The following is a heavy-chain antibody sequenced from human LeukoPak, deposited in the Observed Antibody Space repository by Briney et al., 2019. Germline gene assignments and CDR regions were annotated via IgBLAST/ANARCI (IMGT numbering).Heavy chain of an antibody. CDR3: ARDVGYGFFDY. CDR1: GFTFSRYW. V-gene: IGHV3-7*01. D-gene: IGHD5-18*01. J-gene: IGHJ4*02. Sequence: GGSLRLSCADSGFTFSRYWMTWFRQAPGKGLEWVANINQDGSEKHYVESVKGRFTISRDNAKKSLYLQMNSLRAEDTAVYYCARDVGYGFFDYLGQGTLVTVSS. CDR2: INQDGSEK.